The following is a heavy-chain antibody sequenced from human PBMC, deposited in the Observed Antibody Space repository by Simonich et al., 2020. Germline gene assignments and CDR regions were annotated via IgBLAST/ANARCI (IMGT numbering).Heavy chain of an antibody. CDR2: IYSGGSP. J-gene: IGHJ4*02. CDR3: ARWTATGYYFDY. V-gene: IGHV3-53*01. CDR1: GFTVSCNY. D-gene: IGHD1-1*01. Sequence: EVQLVESGGGLIQPGGSLRLSCAASGFTVSCNYMSWVRQAPGKGREWVSVIYSGGSPYYADSVKGRFTISRYNSKNTLYLQINSLRAEDTAVYYCARWTATGYYFDYWGQGTLVTVSS.